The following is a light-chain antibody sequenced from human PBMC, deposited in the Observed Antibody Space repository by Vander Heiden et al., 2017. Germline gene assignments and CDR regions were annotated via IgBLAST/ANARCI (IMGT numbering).Light chain of an antibody. J-gene: IGLJ3*02. CDR1: TGAVISDYY. V-gene: IGLV7-43*01. Sequence: QTVVTQEPPLTLSPGGTVTLTCALSTGAVISDYYPNWFQHKPGQAPRTLIYSTSHKLAWTAGRFSGSLLRSKATLTLSGVQAEDEAEYYCLLMYGDAWVFGGGTNLIVL. CDR2: STS. CDR3: LLMYGDAWV.